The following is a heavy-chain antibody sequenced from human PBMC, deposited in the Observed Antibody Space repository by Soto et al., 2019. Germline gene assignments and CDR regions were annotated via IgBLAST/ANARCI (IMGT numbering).Heavy chain of an antibody. CDR2: ISASGSNT. CDR3: AKSGYSDPFEEYYFDY. J-gene: IGHJ4*02. D-gene: IGHD3-10*01. CDR1: GFRFNTYA. V-gene: IGHV3-23*01. Sequence: PGGSLRLSCAASGFRFNTYAMSWVRQAPGKGLEWVSSISASGSNTYYADSVQDRFTISRDNFRLTLDLHMNNLRAEDTAVYYCAKSGYSDPFEEYYFDYWGQGTMVTVYS.